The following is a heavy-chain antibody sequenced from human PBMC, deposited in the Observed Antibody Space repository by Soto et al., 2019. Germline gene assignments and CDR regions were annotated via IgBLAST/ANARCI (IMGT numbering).Heavy chain of an antibody. CDR1: GYTFTSYA. J-gene: IGHJ4*02. CDR2: INAGNGNT. CDR3: ARDGPVTTVDFDY. V-gene: IGHV1-3*01. Sequence: ASVKVSCKASGYTFTSYAMHWVRQAPGQRLEWMGWINAGNGNTKYSQKFQGRVTITRDTSASTAYMELSSLRSEDTAVYYCARDGPVTTVDFDYWGQGTLVTVS. D-gene: IGHD4-17*01.